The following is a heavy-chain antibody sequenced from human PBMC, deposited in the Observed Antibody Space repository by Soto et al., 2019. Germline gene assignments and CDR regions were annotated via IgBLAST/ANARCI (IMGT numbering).Heavy chain of an antibody. CDR3: AKARGWRGWYFDL. CDR1: GFTFSSYA. Sequence: EVQLLESGGGLVQPGGSLRLSCAASGFTFSSYAMSWVRQAPGKGLEWVSAISGSGGSTYYADSVKGRFTISRDNSKNTLYLQMNSMRAEDTALYYCAKARGWRGWYFDLWGRGTLVTVSS. J-gene: IGHJ2*01. CDR2: ISGSGGST. D-gene: IGHD2-15*01. V-gene: IGHV3-23*01.